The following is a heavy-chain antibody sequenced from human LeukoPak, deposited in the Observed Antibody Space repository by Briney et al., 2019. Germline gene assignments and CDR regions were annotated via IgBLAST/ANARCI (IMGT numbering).Heavy chain of an antibody. Sequence: GGSLRLSCVASGFTFSNHGMHWVRQAPGKGLEWVSSISSSSSYIYYADSVKGRFTISRDNAKNSLYLQMNSLRAEDTAVYYCARVRVRVLNSYGMDVWGQGTTVTVSS. CDR2: ISSSSSYI. D-gene: IGHD3-10*01. J-gene: IGHJ6*02. V-gene: IGHV3-21*01. CDR3: ARVRVRVLNSYGMDV. CDR1: GFTFSNHG.